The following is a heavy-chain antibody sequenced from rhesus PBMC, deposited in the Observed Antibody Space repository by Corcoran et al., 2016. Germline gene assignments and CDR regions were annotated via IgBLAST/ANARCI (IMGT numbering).Heavy chain of an antibody. CDR1: GCSISSRYYS. V-gene: IGHV4-122*02. D-gene: IGHD6-31*01. Sequence: QVQLQEAGPGLVKPSATLSLTCAVPGCSISSRYYSWSWIRQTPGKGLEWIGYISYSGSTSYNPSLKSRVTISRDTSKNQFSLRLTSVTAADTAVYYCARQGGAAAEIDYWGQGVLVTVSS. J-gene: IGHJ4*01. CDR2: ISYSGST. CDR3: ARQGGAAAEIDY.